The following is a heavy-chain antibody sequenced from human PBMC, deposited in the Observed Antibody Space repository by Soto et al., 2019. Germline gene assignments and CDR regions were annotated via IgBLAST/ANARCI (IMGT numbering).Heavy chain of an antibody. CDR1: GGTFSSYA. D-gene: IGHD2-15*01. V-gene: IGHV1-69*13. J-gene: IGHJ5*02. CDR2: IIPIFGTA. CDR3: ARYWRDYSMGAGSWFDP. Sequence: ASVKVSCKASGGTFSSYAISWVRQAPGQGLEWMGGIIPIFGTANYAQKFQGRVTITADESTSTAYMELSSLRSEDTAVYYCARYWRDYSMGAGSWFDPWGQGTLVTVSS.